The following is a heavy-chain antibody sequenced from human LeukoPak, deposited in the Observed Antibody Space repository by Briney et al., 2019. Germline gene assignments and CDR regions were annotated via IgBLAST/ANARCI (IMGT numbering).Heavy chain of an antibody. CDR3: ARGRGYSGYEHPWAFDI. Sequence: SETLSLTCAIYGGSFSGYYWSWIRQPPGQGLEWIGEINHSGSTNYNPSLKSRVTMSVDTSKNQFSLKLSSVTAADTAVYCCARGRGYSGYEHPWAFDIWGQGTMVTVSS. CDR2: INHSGST. CDR1: GGSFSGYY. D-gene: IGHD5-12*01. J-gene: IGHJ3*02. V-gene: IGHV4-34*01.